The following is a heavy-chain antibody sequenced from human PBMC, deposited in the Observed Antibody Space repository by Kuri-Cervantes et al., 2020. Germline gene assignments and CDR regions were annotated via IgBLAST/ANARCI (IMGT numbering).Heavy chain of an antibody. D-gene: IGHD3-10*01. CDR1: GGSISSGDYY. CDR2: IYYSGST. J-gene: IGHJ4*02. V-gene: IGHV4-30-4*01. Sequence: SETLSLTCTVSGGSISSGDYYWSWIRQPPGKGLEWIAYIYYSGSTYYNPSLKSRVTISADTSKNQFSLKLSSVTAADTAVYYCARGAGLLWFGELHKYYFDYWGQGTLVTVSS. CDR3: ARGAGLLWFGELHKYYFDY.